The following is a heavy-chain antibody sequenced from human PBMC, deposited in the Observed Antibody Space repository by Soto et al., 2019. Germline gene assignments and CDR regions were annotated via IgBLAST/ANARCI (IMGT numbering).Heavy chain of an antibody. J-gene: IGHJ4*02. CDR3: ARAKRYNWSPPDY. CDR2: IDPSDSYT. D-gene: IGHD1-20*01. V-gene: IGHV5-10-1*01. Sequence: PGESLKISCKGSGYSFTSYWISWVRQMPGKGLEWMGRIDPSDSYTNYSPSFQGHVTISADKSISTAYLQWSSLKASDTAMYYCARAKRYNWSPPDYWGQGTLVTVSS. CDR1: GYSFTSYW.